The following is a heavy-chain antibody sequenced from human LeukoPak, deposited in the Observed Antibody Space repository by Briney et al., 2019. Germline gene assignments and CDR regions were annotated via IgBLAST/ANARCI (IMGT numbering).Heavy chain of an antibody. CDR3: ARDSQYYYDSSAQLYYYYYMDV. CDR1: GFTFSSYS. D-gene: IGHD3-22*01. J-gene: IGHJ6*03. V-gene: IGHV3-21*01. Sequence: GGSLRLSCAASGFTFSSYSMNWVRQAPGKGLEWVSSISSSSSYIYYADSVKGRFTISRDNAKNSLYLQMNSLRAEDTAVYYCARDSQYYYDSSAQLYYYYYMDVWGKGTTVTISS. CDR2: ISSSSSYI.